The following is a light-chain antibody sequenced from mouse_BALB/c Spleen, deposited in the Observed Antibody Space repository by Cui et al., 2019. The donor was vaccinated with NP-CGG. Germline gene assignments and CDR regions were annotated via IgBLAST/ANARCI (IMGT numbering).Light chain of an antibody. Sequence: HAVVIQDSSLTTSPGETVTLTCRSSTGAVTTSNYANWVQEKPDHLFTGLIGGTNNRAPGVPARFSGSLIGDKAALTITGAQTEDEAIYFCALWYSNHWVFGGGTKLTVL. CDR3: ALWYSNHWV. CDR2: GTN. CDR1: TGAVTTSNY. J-gene: IGLJ1*01. V-gene: IGLV1*01.